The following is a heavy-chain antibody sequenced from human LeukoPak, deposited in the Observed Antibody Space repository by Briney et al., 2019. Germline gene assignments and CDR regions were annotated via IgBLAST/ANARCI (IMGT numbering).Heavy chain of an antibody. CDR3: AQGTRFAS. CDR2: ISASGEST. Sequence: VGSLRLSRAASGFTFGSYVMSWVRQAPGKGLEWVSTISASGESTNYADSVRGRFTISRDNSKNTVNLQMNSLRAEDPAVYYCAQGTRFASWGEGTLASVSS. D-gene: IGHD3-16*01. V-gene: IGHV3-23*01. CDR1: GFTFGSYV. J-gene: IGHJ1*01.